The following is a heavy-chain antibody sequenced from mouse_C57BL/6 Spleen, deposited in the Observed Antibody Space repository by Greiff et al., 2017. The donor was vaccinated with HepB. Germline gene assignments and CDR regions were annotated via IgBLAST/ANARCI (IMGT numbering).Heavy chain of an antibody. CDR2: IDPSDSET. CDR3: ARWENRYYAMDY. CDR1: GYTFTSYW. J-gene: IGHJ4*01. D-gene: IGHD2-14*01. Sequence: VKLQQPGAELVRPGSSVKLSCKASGYTFTSYWMHWVKQRPIQGLEWIGNIDPSDSETHYNQKFKDKATLTVDKSSSTAYMQLSSLTSEDSAVYYCARWENRYYAMDYWGQGTSVTVSS. V-gene: IGHV1-52*01.